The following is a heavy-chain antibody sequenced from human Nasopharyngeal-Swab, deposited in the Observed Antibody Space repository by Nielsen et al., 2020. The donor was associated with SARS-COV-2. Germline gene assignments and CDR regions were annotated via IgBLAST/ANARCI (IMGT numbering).Heavy chain of an antibody. D-gene: IGHD3-9*01. CDR2: IYHSGST. Sequence: WIRQPPGKGLEWIGEIYHSGSTNYNPSLKSRVTISVDKSKKQFSLKLSSVSAADTAVYYCVRGRHDILTGWWSYGFDIWGQGTMVTVSS. CDR3: VRGRHDILTGWWSYGFDI. J-gene: IGHJ3*02. V-gene: IGHV4-4*02.